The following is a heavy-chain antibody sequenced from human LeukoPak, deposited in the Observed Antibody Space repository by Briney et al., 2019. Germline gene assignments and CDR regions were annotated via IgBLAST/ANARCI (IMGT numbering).Heavy chain of an antibody. CDR1: GLTVSSSY. J-gene: IGHJ4*02. CDR2: IYVSGTT. D-gene: IGHD3-10*01. V-gene: IGHV3-66*02. CDR3: ADTRSYSFDY. Sequence: GGSLRLSCTASGLTVSSSYMSWVRQAPGKGLEWVSIIYVSGTTYYADSVKGRFTISRDSSKNTLYLQMNSLSAGDTAVYYCADTRSYSFDYWGRGTLVAVSS.